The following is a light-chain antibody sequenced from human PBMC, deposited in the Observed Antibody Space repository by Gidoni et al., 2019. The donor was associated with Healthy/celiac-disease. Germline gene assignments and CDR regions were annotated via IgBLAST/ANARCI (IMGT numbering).Light chain of an antibody. CDR1: QSVSSSY. J-gene: IGKJ2*01. CDR2: GAS. V-gene: IGKV3-20*01. Sequence: EIVLTQSPGTLSLSPGERATLSCRARQSVSSSYLAWYQQKPGQAPRLLIYGASSRATGIPDRCSGSGSGTDFTLTISRLEPEDFAVYYCQQYGSSPLTFGQGTKLEIK. CDR3: QQYGSSPLT.